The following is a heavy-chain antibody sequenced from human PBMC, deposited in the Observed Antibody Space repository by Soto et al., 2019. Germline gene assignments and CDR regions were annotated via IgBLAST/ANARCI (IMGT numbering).Heavy chain of an antibody. CDR3: ARVAFRGTNSYYDILTGYYSNYFDY. J-gene: IGHJ4*02. CDR2: ISAYNGNT. CDR1: GYTFTSYG. V-gene: IGHV1-18*01. Sequence: GASVKVSCKASGYTFTSYGISWVRQAPGQGLEWMGWISAYNGNTNYAQKLQGRVTMTTDTSTSTAYMELRSLRSDDTAVYYCARVAFRGTNSYYDILTGYYSNYFDYWGQGTLVTVSS. D-gene: IGHD3-9*01.